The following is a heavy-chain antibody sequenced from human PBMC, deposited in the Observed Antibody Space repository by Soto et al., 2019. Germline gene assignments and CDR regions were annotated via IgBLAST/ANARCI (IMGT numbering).Heavy chain of an antibody. D-gene: IGHD5-18*01. CDR3: ARHNTAMWGLSYYYGLDV. Sequence: GEPLKISCKGTGYSLTSHWLGWLRQMPLTVQDWIGIIYPGYSDTRYSPSFQGQVTISADKSLSTVYLQWSSLKASDTSMYFCARHNTAMWGLSYYYGLDVWGQGTRVTVS. CDR2: IYPGYSDT. V-gene: IGHV5-51*01. J-gene: IGHJ6*02. CDR1: GYSLTSHW.